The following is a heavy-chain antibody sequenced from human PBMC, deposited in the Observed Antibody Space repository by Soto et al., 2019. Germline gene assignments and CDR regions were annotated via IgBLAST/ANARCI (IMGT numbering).Heavy chain of an antibody. CDR3: ARGVTMVRGVIHTPYFDY. Sequence: QVQLQESGPGLVKPSQTLALTCTVSGGSISSGGYYWSWIRQHPGKGLEWIGYIYYSGSTYYNPSLKSRVTISVDTSKNQFSLKLSSVTAADTAVYYCARGVTMVRGVIHTPYFDYWGQGTLVTVSS. CDR1: GGSISSGGYY. D-gene: IGHD3-10*01. CDR2: IYYSGST. V-gene: IGHV4-31*03. J-gene: IGHJ4*02.